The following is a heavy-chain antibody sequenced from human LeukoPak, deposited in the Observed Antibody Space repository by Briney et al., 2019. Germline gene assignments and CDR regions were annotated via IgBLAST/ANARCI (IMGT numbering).Heavy chain of an antibody. CDR2: INPNSGGT. J-gene: IGHJ4*02. CDR1: GYTFTGYF. Sequence: SVKVSCKASGYTFTGYFMHWVRQAPGQGLEWMGRINPNSGGTNYAQKFQGRVTMTRDTSMSTAYMELSRLRSDDTAVYYCAREGAYSSNYYGDWGQGTLVTVSS. D-gene: IGHD6-13*01. V-gene: IGHV1-2*06. CDR3: AREGAYSSNYYGD.